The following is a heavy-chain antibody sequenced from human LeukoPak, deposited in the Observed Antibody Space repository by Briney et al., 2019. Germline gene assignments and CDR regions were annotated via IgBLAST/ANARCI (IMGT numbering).Heavy chain of an antibody. Sequence: SETLSLTCTVSGGSISGTSYYWGWIRQPPGKGLEWIGSIYYSGSTYYNPSLKSRVTISVDTSKNQFSLKLSSVTAADTAVYYCARADQYNWNDRSNWFDPWGQGTLVTVSS. V-gene: IGHV4-39*07. CDR1: GGSISGTSYY. CDR2: IYYSGST. D-gene: IGHD1-20*01. J-gene: IGHJ5*02. CDR3: ARADQYNWNDRSNWFDP.